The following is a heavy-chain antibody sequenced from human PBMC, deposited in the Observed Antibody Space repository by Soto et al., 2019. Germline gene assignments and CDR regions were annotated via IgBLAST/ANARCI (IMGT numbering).Heavy chain of an antibody. D-gene: IGHD6-19*01. Sequence: GGSLRLSCAASGFTFSSYAMSWVRQAPGKGLEWVSAISGSGGSTYYADSVKGRFTISRDNSKNTLYLQMNSLRAEDTAVYYCAKDQAPGYSSGWSLYYFDYWGQGTLVTVSS. CDR2: ISGSGGST. CDR1: GFTFSSYA. V-gene: IGHV3-23*01. CDR3: AKDQAPGYSSGWSLYYFDY. J-gene: IGHJ4*02.